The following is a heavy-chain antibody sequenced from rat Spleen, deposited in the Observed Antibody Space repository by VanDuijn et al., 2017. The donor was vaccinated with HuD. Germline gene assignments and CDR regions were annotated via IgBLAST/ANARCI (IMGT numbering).Heavy chain of an antibody. CDR2: VWSGGST. Sequence: QVQLKESGPGLVQPSQTLSLTCTVSGFSLSSYGVIWVRQPPGKGLEWMGVVWSGGSTAYNSLLKSRLSNTRDISESQVFLKMNSLQPEDTGTYYCARHLREASGVMDAWGQGASVTVSS. V-gene: IGHV2-13*01. CDR3: ARHLREASGVMDA. D-gene: IGHD4-3*01. CDR1: GFSLSSYG. J-gene: IGHJ4*01.